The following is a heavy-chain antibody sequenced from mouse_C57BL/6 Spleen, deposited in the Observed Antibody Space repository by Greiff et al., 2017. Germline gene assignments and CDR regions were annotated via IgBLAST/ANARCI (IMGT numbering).Heavy chain of an antibody. CDR3: AREDGCSSYYFDY. D-gene: IGHD1-1*01. V-gene: IGHV3-6*01. J-gene: IGHJ2*01. Sequence: VQLKESGPGLVKPSPSLSLTCTVTGYSFTSGYYWNWIRQFPGNKLEWMGYISYDGSTNYNQSLKNRISITRDTSKNQFFLKLNSVTTEDTATYYGAREDGCSSYYFDYWGQGTTLTVSS. CDR1: GYSFTSGYY. CDR2: ISYDGST.